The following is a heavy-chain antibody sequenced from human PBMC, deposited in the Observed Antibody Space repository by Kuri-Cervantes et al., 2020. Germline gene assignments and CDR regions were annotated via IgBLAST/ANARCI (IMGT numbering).Heavy chain of an antibody. CDR1: GFTFDDYA. CDR2: ISWNSDSI. CDR3: AKDMSGILTGPSDY. J-gene: IGHJ4*02. D-gene: IGHD3-9*01. V-gene: IGHV3-9*01. Sequence: SLKISCAASGFTFDDYAMHWVRQAPGKGLEWVSGISWNSDSIGYADSVKGRFTISRDNAKNSLYLQMNSLRAEDAALYYCAKDMSGILTGPSDYWGQGTLVTVSS.